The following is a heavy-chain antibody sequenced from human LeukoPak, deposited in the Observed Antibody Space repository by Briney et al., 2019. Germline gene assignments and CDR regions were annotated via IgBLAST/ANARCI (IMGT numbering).Heavy chain of an antibody. D-gene: IGHD3-22*01. CDR3: AKDIGDSIGYSYFDS. V-gene: IGHV3-43*01. CDR1: GFTFYDYT. Sequence: GSLRLSCAASGFTFYDYTMHWVRRAPGKGLEWVSVISWHGSTTKYADSVRGRFTISRDNRKNSLSLQMNSLRPEDTALYYCAKDIGDSIGYSYFDSWGQGTLVTVSS. CDR2: ISWHGSTT. J-gene: IGHJ4*02.